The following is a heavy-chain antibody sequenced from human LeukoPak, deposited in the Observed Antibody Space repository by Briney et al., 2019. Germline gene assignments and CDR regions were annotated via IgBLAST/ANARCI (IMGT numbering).Heavy chain of an antibody. D-gene: IGHD6-19*01. J-gene: IGHJ4*02. CDR1: GFAVSSNY. Sequence: PGGSLRLSCAVSGFAVSSNYMTWVRQAPGKGLEWVSVIYSGGSTYYADSVKGRFTISRDNSKNTLYLQMNSLRAEDTAVYYCAKDGTYSSGWYRRVDYWGQGTLVTVSS. V-gene: IGHV3-53*01. CDR3: AKDGTYSSGWYRRVDY. CDR2: IYSGGST.